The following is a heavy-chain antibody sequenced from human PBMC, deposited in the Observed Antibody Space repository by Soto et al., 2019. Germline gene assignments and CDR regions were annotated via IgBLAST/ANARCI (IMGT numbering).Heavy chain of an antibody. V-gene: IGHV1-46*01. J-gene: IGHJ4*02. CDR1: GYTFTSYY. CDR3: AREYYDFWSGYYSPLHYFDY. D-gene: IGHD3-3*01. Sequence: ASVKVSCKASGYTFTSYYMHWVRQAPGQGLEWMGIINPSGGSTSYAQKFQGRVTMTRDTSTSTVYMELSSLRSEDTAVYYCAREYYDFWSGYYSPLHYFDYWGQGTLVTVSS. CDR2: INPSGGST.